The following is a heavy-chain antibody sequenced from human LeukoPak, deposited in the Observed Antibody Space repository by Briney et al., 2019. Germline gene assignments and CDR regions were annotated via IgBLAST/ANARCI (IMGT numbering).Heavy chain of an antibody. Sequence: GGSLRLSCAASGFTFNNYAMSWVRQAPGKGLEWVSVISASGDSINYADSVKGRFTLSRDNSKNTLDLQMNSLRAEDTAVYYCAKLSRTSCYAGVDYWGQGSLVTVSS. CDR3: AKLSRTSCYAGVDY. CDR2: ISASGDSI. CDR1: GFTFNNYA. J-gene: IGHJ4*02. V-gene: IGHV3-23*01. D-gene: IGHD2-2*01.